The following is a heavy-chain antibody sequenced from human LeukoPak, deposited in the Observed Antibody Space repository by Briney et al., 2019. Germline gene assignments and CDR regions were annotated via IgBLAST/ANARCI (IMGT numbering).Heavy chain of an antibody. CDR1: GFTFSSYS. J-gene: IGHJ4*02. D-gene: IGHD5-18*01. Sequence: GGSLRLSCAASGFTFSSYSMNWVRQAPGKGLEWVSSISSSSSYIYYADSVKGRFTISRDNAKNSLYLQMNSLRAEDTAVYYCARAGVDTAMVRGGFDYWGQGTLVTVSS. CDR3: ARAGVDTAMVRGGFDY. V-gene: IGHV3-21*01. CDR2: ISSSSSYI.